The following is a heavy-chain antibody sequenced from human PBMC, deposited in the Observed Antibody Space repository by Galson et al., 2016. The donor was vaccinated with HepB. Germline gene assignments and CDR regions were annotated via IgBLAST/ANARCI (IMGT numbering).Heavy chain of an antibody. CDR3: AKASID. V-gene: IGHV3-23*01. CDR2: ISASGTSA. J-gene: IGHJ4*02. Sequence: SLRLSCAASGFTFRKYAMSWVRQAPGKGLEWVSHISASGTSAHYADSVKGRFNISRDNSKNTVYFQKNSLRVEDTAVYYCAKASIDRGQGTLVTVSS. CDR1: GFTFRKYA. D-gene: IGHD3-3*02.